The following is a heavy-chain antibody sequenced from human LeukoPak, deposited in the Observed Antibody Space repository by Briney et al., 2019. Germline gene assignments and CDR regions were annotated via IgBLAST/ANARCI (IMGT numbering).Heavy chain of an antibody. CDR1: GYSISSGYY. CDR2: VYHSGST. CDR3: ARHGNYYDTSQSDP. D-gene: IGHD3-22*01. J-gene: IGHJ5*02. V-gene: IGHV4-38-2*01. Sequence: PSETLSLTCAVSGYSISSGYYWGWIRQPPGKGLEWIGSVYHSGSTYYNPSLKSRVTISVDTSKNQFSLKLSSVTAADTAVYYCARHGNYYDTSQSDPWGQGTLVTVSS.